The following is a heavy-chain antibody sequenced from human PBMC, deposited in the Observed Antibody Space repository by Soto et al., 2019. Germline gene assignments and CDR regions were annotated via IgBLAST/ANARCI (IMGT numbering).Heavy chain of an antibody. J-gene: IGHJ6*02. V-gene: IGHV3-30*03. CDR2: VVYEGNNI. CDR1: GFLFSTYV. D-gene: IGHD3-10*01. CDR3: ASAEGLLWFGDRGEDARYYYYGMDV. Sequence: PVGSLRLAGVAPGFLFSTYVVHGVRKPPGKALEWRAVVVYEGNNIYYEDSVKGQFTISRDNSKNTLYLQMNSLRDEDAAVYYCASAEGLLWFGDRGEDARYYYYGMDVWGQGTTVTVSS.